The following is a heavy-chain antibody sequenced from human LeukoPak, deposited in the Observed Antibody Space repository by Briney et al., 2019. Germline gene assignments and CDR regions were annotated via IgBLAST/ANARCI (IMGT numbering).Heavy chain of an antibody. CDR2: ISNDGGGT. D-gene: IGHD3-22*01. Sequence: PGGSLRLSCAASGFIFNNYGLVWVRQAPGKGLEWVSAISNDGGGTTYADFVKGRFTISRDNSKNTLFLQMNSLRAEDTALYYCAKGSSGYFLDLWGQRTLVTVSS. CDR3: AKGSSGYFLDL. V-gene: IGHV3-23*01. J-gene: IGHJ5*02. CDR1: GFIFNNYG.